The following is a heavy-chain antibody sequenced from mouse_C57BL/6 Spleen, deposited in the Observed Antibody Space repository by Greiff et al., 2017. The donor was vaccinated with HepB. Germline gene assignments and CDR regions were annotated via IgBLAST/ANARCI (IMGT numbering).Heavy chain of an antibody. CDR3: ARSLEWGPSRYFDD. Sequence: VQLQQPGAELVKPGASVKMSCKASGYTFTSYWITWVKQRPGQGLEWIGDIYPGSGSTNYNEKFKSKATLTVDTSSSTAYMQLSSLTSEDSAVYYCARSLEWGPSRYFDDWGTGTTVTVSS. CDR2: IYPGSGST. V-gene: IGHV1-55*01. J-gene: IGHJ1*03. CDR1: GYTFTSYW. D-gene: IGHD2-10*02.